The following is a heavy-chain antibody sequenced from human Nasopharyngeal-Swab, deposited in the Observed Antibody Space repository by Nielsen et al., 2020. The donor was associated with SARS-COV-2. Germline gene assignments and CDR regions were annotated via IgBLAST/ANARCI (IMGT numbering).Heavy chain of an antibody. J-gene: IGHJ4*02. CDR1: GGSFSGYY. Sequence: SETLSLTCAVYGGSFSGYYWSWIRQPPGKGLEWIGEINHSGSTNYNPSLKSRVTISVDTSKNQFSLKLSSVTAADTAVYYCVRGHLHGDWVDYWGQGTLVTVSS. CDR3: VRGHLHGDWVDY. D-gene: IGHD4-17*01. V-gene: IGHV4-34*01. CDR2: INHSGST.